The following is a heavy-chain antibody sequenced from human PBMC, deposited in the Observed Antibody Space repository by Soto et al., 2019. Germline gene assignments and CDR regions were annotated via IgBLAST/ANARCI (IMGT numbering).Heavy chain of an antibody. J-gene: IGHJ6*02. CDR2: IYYSGST. CDR3: ARERGLSFCSRAYYYGIDV. Sequence: SETLSLTCTVSGGSISSYYWSWIRQPPGKGLEWIGYIYYSGSTNYNPSLKSRVTISVDTSKNQFSLKLSSVTAADTAVYYCARERGLSFCSRAYYYGIDVWAQRTTVIVSS. CDR1: GGSISSYY. V-gene: IGHV4-59*01. D-gene: IGHD3-10*01.